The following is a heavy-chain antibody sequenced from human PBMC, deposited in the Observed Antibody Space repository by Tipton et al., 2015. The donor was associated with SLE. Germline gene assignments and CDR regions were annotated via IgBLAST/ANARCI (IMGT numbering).Heavy chain of an antibody. Sequence: SLRLSCAASGFTLSNAWMSWVRQAPGKGLEWVGLIKSKIDGGTTDYAAPVKGRFTISRDDSKNTLYLQINNLKTEDTAVYYCTTDWFDYDSSGPDGAFDIWGQGTMVTVSS. CDR2: IKSKIDGGTT. J-gene: IGHJ3*02. V-gene: IGHV3-15*01. CDR1: GFTLSNAW. CDR3: TTDWFDYDSSGPDGAFDI. D-gene: IGHD3-22*01.